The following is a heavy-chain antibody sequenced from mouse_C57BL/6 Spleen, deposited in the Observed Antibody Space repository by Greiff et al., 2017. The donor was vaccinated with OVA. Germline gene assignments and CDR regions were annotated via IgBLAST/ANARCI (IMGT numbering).Heavy chain of an antibody. Sequence: EVQLQQSGPELVKPGASVKISCKASGYTFTDYYMNWVKQSHGKSLEWIGDINPNNGGTSYNQKFKGKATLTVDKSSSTAYMELRSLTSEDSAVYYCARDTTVVEGYFDVWGTGTTVTVSS. CDR3: ARDTTVVEGYFDV. CDR1: GYTFTDYY. CDR2: INPNNGGT. V-gene: IGHV1-26*01. J-gene: IGHJ1*03. D-gene: IGHD1-1*01.